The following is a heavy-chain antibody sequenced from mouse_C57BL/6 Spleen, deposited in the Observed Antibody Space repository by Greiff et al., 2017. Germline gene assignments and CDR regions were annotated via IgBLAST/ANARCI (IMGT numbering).Heavy chain of an antibody. Sequence: EVKLVESGEGLVKPGGSLKLSCAASGFTFSSYAMSWVRQTPEKRLEWVAYISGGGDYIYYADTVKGRFTISRDNARKTLYLHISSLKSEDTAMYYFTRDGGPYYSSDYAMDYWGQRTSVTVSS. J-gene: IGHJ4*01. D-gene: IGHD2-5*01. V-gene: IGHV5-9-1*02. CDR1: GFTFSSYA. CDR2: ISGGGDYI. CDR3: TRDGGPYYSSDYAMDY.